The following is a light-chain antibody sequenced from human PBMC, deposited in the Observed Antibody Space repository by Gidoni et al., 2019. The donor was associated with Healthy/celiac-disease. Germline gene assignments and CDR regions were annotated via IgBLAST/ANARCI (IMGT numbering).Light chain of an antibody. CDR2: DAS. CDR1: QSVSSY. Sequence: IALTHPPATLSLSPGERATLSCRASQSVSSYLAWYQQKPGQAPRLLIYDASNRATGIPARFSGSGAGTDFTLTISSLEPEDYAVYYCQQRSNWPHTFGQGTKLEIK. V-gene: IGKV3-11*01. J-gene: IGKJ2*01. CDR3: QQRSNWPHT.